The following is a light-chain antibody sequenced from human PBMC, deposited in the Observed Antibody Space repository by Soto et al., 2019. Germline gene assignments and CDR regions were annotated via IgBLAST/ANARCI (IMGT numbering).Light chain of an antibody. V-gene: IGKV1-5*01. Sequence: DIQMTQSPSTLSASVGDRVTITCRASQSISYRLAWYQQKPGKDPKLLIYDASSLESGVPSTFSGSGSGTEFTLTITSLQPDDFATYYCQQYGRSGTFGQGTKV. CDR3: QQYGRSGT. CDR2: DAS. CDR1: QSISYR. J-gene: IGKJ1*01.